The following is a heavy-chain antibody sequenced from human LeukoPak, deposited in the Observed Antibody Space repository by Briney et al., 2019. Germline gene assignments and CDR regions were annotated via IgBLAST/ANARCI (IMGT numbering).Heavy chain of an antibody. CDR3: ARVGRRFEGNFLPPCDY. D-gene: IGHD3-10*01. Sequence: ASVKVSCKASGYTFTSYYIHWVRQAPGQGLEWMGIINPSSGSISYEQKFQGRVTMTRDTSTSTVYMELSSLRSEDTAVYFCARVGRRFEGNFLPPCDYWGQGTLVSVSS. CDR1: GYTFTSYY. V-gene: IGHV1-46*01. CDR2: INPSSGSI. J-gene: IGHJ4*02.